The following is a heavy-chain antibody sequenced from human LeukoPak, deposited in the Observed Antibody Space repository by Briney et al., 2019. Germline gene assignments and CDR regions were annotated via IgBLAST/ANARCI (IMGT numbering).Heavy chain of an antibody. Sequence: GSLSLSFAASGFPFSNYWMSWVRPAPGKGLEWVANIKEDGSEKYYVDSVKGRFTISRDNAKNSLYLQMNSLRAEDTAVYYCARTIRGYWGQGTLVTVSS. CDR2: IKEDGSEK. D-gene: IGHD3-10*01. J-gene: IGHJ4*02. CDR1: GFPFSNYW. CDR3: ARTIRGY. V-gene: IGHV3-7*02.